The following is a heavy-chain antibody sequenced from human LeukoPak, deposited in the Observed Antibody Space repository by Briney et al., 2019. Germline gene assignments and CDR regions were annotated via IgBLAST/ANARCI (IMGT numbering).Heavy chain of an antibody. CDR1: GFTFSSYW. Sequence: GGSLRLSCAASGFTFSSYWMSWVRQAPGKGLEWVASIKQDGSEKYYVDSVKGRFTISRDNAKNSLYLQMNSLRAEDTALYYCARAPGEGWFDPWGQGTLVAVSS. V-gene: IGHV3-7*01. J-gene: IGHJ5*02. CDR3: ARAPGEGWFDP. D-gene: IGHD4-17*01. CDR2: IKQDGSEK.